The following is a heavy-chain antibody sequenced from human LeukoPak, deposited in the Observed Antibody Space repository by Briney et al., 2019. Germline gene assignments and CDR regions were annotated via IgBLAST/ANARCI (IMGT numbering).Heavy chain of an antibody. Sequence: GASVKVSCRASGYTFTSYGISWVRQAPGQGLEWMGWISGYNGNTNYAQKLQGSVTMTTDTSTSTAYMELKSLRSDDTAVYYCARADIRAIASSGWYGFDYWGQGTLVTVSS. V-gene: IGHV1-18*01. D-gene: IGHD6-19*01. J-gene: IGHJ4*02. CDR2: ISGYNGNT. CDR1: GYTFTSYG. CDR3: ARADIRAIASSGWYGFDY.